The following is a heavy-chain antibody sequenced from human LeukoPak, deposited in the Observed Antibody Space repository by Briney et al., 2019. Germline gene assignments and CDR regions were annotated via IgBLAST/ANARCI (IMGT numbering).Heavy chain of an antibody. CDR3: ARDRGRITIFGVVPNWFDP. Sequence: SVKVSCRASGGTFSSYAISWVRQAPGQGLEWMGGIIPIFGTANYAQKFQGRVTITADESTSTAYMELSSLRSEDTAVYYCARDRGRITIFGVVPNWFDPWGQGTLVTVSS. J-gene: IGHJ5*02. D-gene: IGHD3-3*01. CDR2: IIPIFGTA. V-gene: IGHV1-69*13. CDR1: GGTFSSYA.